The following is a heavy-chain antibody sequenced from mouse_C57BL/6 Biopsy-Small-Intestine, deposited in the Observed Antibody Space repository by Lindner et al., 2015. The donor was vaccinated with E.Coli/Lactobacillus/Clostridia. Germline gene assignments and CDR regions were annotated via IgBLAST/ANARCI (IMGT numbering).Heavy chain of an antibody. D-gene: IGHD1-1*02. J-gene: IGHJ3*01. CDR3: ATGGYFAWSAY. Sequence: VQLQESGPELVKPGASVKISCKASGYSFTGYYIYWVKQSPEKSLEWIGEINPSTGGTTYNQNFKAKATLTVDKSSSTAYMQLKSLTSEDSAVYFCATGGYFAWSAYWGQGDSGHCLC. CDR1: GYSFTGYY. V-gene: IGHV1-42*01. CDR2: INPSTGGT.